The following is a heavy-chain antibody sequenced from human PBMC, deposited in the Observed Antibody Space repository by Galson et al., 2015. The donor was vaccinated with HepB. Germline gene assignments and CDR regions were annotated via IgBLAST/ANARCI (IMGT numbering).Heavy chain of an antibody. J-gene: IGHJ4*02. Sequence: SVKVSCKASGYTFTSYYMHWVRQAPGQGLEWMGIINPSGGSTSYAQKFQGRVTMTRDTSTSTVYMELSSLRSEDTAVYYGARCPRVYDSSGYYVDWGQGTLVTVSS. D-gene: IGHD3-22*01. CDR2: INPSGGST. V-gene: IGHV1-46*01. CDR3: ARCPRVYDSSGYYVD. CDR1: GYTFTSYY.